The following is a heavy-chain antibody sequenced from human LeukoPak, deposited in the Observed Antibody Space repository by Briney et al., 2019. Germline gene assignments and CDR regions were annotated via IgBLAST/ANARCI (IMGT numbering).Heavy chain of an antibody. Sequence: PSETLSLTCTVSGGSISSYYWSWIRQPPGKGLEWIGYIYDSGSTNYNPSLKSRVTISVDTSKNQFSLKLSSVTAADTAVYYCARQLGFYDMRCWFDPWGQGTLVTVSS. V-gene: IGHV4-59*08. J-gene: IGHJ5*02. CDR1: GGSISSYY. CDR3: ARQLGFYDMRCWFDP. D-gene: IGHD3-9*01. CDR2: IYDSGST.